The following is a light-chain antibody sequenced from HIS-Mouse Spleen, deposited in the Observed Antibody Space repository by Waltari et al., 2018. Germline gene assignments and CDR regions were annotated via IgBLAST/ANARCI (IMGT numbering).Light chain of an antibody. V-gene: IGLV4-69*01. J-gene: IGLJ3*02. CDR1: SGNSSSA. Sequence: QLVLTQSPSASASLGASVKLTCTLSSGNSSSAIARHPQQPEKGPRYLMKLNSDGSHSKGDGIPDRFSGSSSGAERYLTISSLQSEDEADYYCQTWGTGIHWVFGGGTKLTVL. CDR3: QTWGTGIHWV. CDR2: LNSDGSH.